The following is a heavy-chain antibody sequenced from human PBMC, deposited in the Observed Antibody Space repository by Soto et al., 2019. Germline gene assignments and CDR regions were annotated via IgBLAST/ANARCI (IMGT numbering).Heavy chain of an antibody. J-gene: IGHJ5*02. CDR3: ARDPTTDNWNYVPWFDP. CDR1: GGTFSSYA. V-gene: IGHV1-69*13. D-gene: IGHD1-7*01. CDR2: IIPIFGTA. Sequence: SVKVSCKASGGTFSSYAISWVRQAPGQGLEWMGGIIPIFGTANYAQKFQGRVTVTADESTSTAYMELSSLRSEDTAVYYCARDPTTDNWNYVPWFDPWGQGTLVTVSS.